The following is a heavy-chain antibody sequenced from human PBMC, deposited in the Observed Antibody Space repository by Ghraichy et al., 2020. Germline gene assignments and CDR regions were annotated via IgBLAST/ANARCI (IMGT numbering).Heavy chain of an antibody. CDR2: IYYSGST. CDR3: ARHYEGERIEDYGDYVDRRGNWFDP. V-gene: IGHV4-59*08. Sequence: SETLSLTCTVSGGSISSYYWSWIRQPPGKGLEWIGYIYYSGSTNYNPSLKSRVTISVDTSKNQFSLKLSSVTAADTAVYYCARHYEGERIEDYGDYVDRRGNWFDPWGQGTLVTVSS. D-gene: IGHD4-17*01. CDR1: GGSISSYY. J-gene: IGHJ5*02.